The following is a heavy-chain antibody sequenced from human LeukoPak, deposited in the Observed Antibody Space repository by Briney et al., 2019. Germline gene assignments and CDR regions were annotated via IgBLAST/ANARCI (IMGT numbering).Heavy chain of an antibody. J-gene: IGHJ4*02. CDR3: ATDIVVVPAATDY. CDR1: GFTFSSYW. Sequence: GGPLRLSCAASGFTFSSYWMSWVRQAPGKGLEWVANIKQDGSEKYYVDSVKGRFTISRDNAKNSLYLQMNSLRAEDTAVYYCATDIVVVPAATDYWGQGTLVTVSS. D-gene: IGHD2-2*01. CDR2: IKQDGSEK. V-gene: IGHV3-7*01.